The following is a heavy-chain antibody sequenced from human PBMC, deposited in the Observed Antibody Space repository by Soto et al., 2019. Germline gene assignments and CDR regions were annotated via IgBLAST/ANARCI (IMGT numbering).Heavy chain of an antibody. D-gene: IGHD6-6*01. CDR1: GFTFSTYG. Sequence: QVQLVESGGGVVQPGRSLRLSCAASGFTFSTYGMHWVRQAPGKGLEWLAVISNNGINKYYADSVKGRFTISRDNSKDTLFLQMNSLRGEDTAIYYSARVIRADSTSSNFYYYSGLDVWGQWTTVTVSS. CDR2: ISNNGINK. J-gene: IGHJ6*02. V-gene: IGHV3-30*03. CDR3: ARVIRADSTSSNFYYYSGLDV.